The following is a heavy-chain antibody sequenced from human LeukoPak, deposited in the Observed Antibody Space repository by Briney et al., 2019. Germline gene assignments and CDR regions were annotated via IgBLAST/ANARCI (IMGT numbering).Heavy chain of an antibody. CDR2: IHGDGST. V-gene: IGHV3-53*01. CDR3: ARGIAGDAFDI. CDR1: GFTVSSRY. D-gene: IGHD2-21*01. J-gene: IGHJ3*02. Sequence: GGSLRLSCAASGFTVSSRYMSWVRQAPGKGLEWVSVIHGDGSTYYADSVKGRFTTSRDNSKNTLYLQMNSLRADDTAVFYCARGIAGDAFDIWGQGTMVTVSS.